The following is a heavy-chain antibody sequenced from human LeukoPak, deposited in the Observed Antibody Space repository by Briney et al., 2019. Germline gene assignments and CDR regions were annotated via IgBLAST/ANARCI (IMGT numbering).Heavy chain of an antibody. V-gene: IGHV4-34*01. CDR3: ARLLLLWFGELFHAFDY. CDR1: GGSFSGYY. Sequence: SETLSLTCAVYGGSFSGYYWSWIRQPPGKGLEWIGEINHSGSTNYNPSLKSRVTISVDTSKNQFSLKLSSVTAADTAVYYCARLLLLWFGELFHAFDYWGQGTLVTVSS. J-gene: IGHJ4*02. D-gene: IGHD3-10*01. CDR2: INHSGST.